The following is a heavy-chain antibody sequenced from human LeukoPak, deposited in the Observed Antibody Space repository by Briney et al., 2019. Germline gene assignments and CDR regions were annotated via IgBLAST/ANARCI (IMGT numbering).Heavy chain of an antibody. D-gene: IGHD1-26*01. CDR2: ISALNGNT. J-gene: IGHJ3*01. CDR3: TRGVRALDRKSGSYDAFDV. CDR1: GYSFTSYG. V-gene: IGHV1-18*01. Sequence: ASVKVSCKSSGYSFTSYGITWVRQAPGQGLEWMGWISALNGNTDYAQTLQGRVTVTTDTSTNTAYMELRGLRSDDTAVYYCTRGVRALDRKSGSYDAFDVWGQGTMVTVSS.